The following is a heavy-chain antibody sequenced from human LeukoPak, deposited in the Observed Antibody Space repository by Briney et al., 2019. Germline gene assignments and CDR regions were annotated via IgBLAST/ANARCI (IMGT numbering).Heavy chain of an antibody. J-gene: IGHJ6*04. D-gene: IGHD3-9*01. CDR3: ATASPRDDILTGYPHSYYYGMDV. CDR2: FDPEDGET. Sequence: ASVKVSCKVSGYTLTELSMHWVRQAPGKGLEWMGGFDPEDGETIYAQKFQGRVTMTEDTSTDTAYMELSSLRPEDTAVYYCATASPRDDILTGYPHSYYYGMDVWGKGTTVTVSS. V-gene: IGHV1-24*01. CDR1: GYTLTELS.